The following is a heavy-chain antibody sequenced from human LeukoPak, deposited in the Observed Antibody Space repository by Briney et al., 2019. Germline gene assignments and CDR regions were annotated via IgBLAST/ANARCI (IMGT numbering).Heavy chain of an antibody. Sequence: ASVKVSCKASGYTFTSYAIHWVRQAPGQRLEWMGWISAYNGNTNYAQMFQGRVTMTTDTSTNTAYMELRSLRADDTAMYYCARDPSYDSSGYPNWFDPWGQGTLVTVSS. CDR3: ARDPSYDSSGYPNWFDP. D-gene: IGHD3-22*01. CDR1: GYTFTSYA. J-gene: IGHJ5*02. V-gene: IGHV1-18*01. CDR2: ISAYNGNT.